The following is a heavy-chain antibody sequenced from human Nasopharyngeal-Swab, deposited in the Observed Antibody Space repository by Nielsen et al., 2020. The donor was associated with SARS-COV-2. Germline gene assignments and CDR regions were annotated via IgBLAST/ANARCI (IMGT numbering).Heavy chain of an antibody. Sequence: ASVKVSCKASGYTFTSYYMHWVRQAPGQGLEWMGWINPNSGGTNYAQKFQGWVTMTRDTSISTAYMELSRLRSDDTAVYYCARAYGSIDPQHYGMDVWGQGTTVTVSS. CDR2: INPNSGGT. CDR1: GYTFTSYY. CDR3: ARAYGSIDPQHYGMDV. V-gene: IGHV1-2*04. D-gene: IGHD2-15*01. J-gene: IGHJ6*02.